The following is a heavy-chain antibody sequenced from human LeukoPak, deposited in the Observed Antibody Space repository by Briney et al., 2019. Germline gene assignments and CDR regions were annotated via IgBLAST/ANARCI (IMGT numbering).Heavy chain of an antibody. CDR3: AVVPAAMEPNWFDP. Sequence: SETLSLTCTVSGGSISSYYWSWIRQPPGKGLEWIGEINHSGSTNYNPSLKSRVTISVDTSKNQFSLKLSSVTAADTAVYYCAVVPAAMEPNWFDPWGQGTLVTVSS. J-gene: IGHJ5*02. V-gene: IGHV4-34*01. CDR1: GGSISSYY. CDR2: INHSGST. D-gene: IGHD2-2*01.